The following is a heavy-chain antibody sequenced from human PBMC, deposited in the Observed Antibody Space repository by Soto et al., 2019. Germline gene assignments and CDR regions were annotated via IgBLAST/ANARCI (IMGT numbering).Heavy chain of an antibody. J-gene: IGHJ4*02. V-gene: IGHV3-64*01. CDR2: ISSNGGST. CDR1: GFTFSSYA. CDR3: ARSVDIVVVVAATAFDY. D-gene: IGHD2-15*01. Sequence: PGGSLRLSCAASGFTFSSYAMHWVRQAPGKGLEYVSAISSNGGSTYYANSVKGRFTISRDNSKNTLYLQMGSLRAEDMAVYYCARSVDIVVVVAATAFDYWGQGTLVTVSS.